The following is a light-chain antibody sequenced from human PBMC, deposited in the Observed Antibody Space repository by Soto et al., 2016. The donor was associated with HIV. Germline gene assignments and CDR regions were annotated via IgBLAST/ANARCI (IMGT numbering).Light chain of an antibody. CDR2: DDT. J-gene: IGLJ1*01. V-gene: IGLV3-21*03. Sequence: SYVLTQPSSVSVAPGKTARITCGGNNIGSKSVHWYRQKPGQAPVLVVHDDTDRPSGIPARFSGSNSGNTATLTISRVEAGDEADYYCQVWDTTDHYVFGTGTRVTVL. CDR3: QVWDTTDHYV. CDR1: NIGSKS.